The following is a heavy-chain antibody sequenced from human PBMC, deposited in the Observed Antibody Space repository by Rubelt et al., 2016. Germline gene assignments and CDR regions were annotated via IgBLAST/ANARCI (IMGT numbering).Heavy chain of an antibody. V-gene: IGHV4-34*01. Sequence: QVQLQQWGAGLLKPSETLSLTCAVDGGSFSGSYWNWIRQPPGKGPVWIGEINHSGSTNYNPSLKSRVTILVDTSKNQFSLKLSSVTAADKAVYYCARVPTNDYDSSGYFDYWGQGTLVTVSS. CDR1: GGSFSGSY. D-gene: IGHD3-22*01. CDR2: INHSGST. CDR3: ARVPTNDYDSSGYFDY. J-gene: IGHJ4*02.